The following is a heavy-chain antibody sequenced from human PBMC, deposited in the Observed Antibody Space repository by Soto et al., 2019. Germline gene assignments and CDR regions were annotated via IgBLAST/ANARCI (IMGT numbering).Heavy chain of an antibody. V-gene: IGHV4-30-2*01. Sequence: SETLSLTCAVSGGSIGGVGYSWSWIRQPPGGGLEWIGYMYHSGTFLKSPSLKTRLTMSLDMSKNQFSLTLNSMTAADTAVYYCAPLSVSLSGPYGIHVWGQGTTVTVSS. J-gene: IGHJ6*02. CDR1: GGSIGGVGYS. D-gene: IGHD2-15*01. CDR3: APLSVSLSGPYGIHV. CDR2: MYHSGTF.